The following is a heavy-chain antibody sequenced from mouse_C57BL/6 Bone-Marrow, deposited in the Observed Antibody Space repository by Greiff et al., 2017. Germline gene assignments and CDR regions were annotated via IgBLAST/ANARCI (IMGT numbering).Heavy chain of an antibody. J-gene: IGHJ4*01. CDR1: GYTFTSYW. V-gene: IGHV1-52*01. CDR2: IDPSDSET. D-gene: IGHD2-5*01. CDR3: ARRAYYSNYGYAMDY. Sequence: QVQLQQPGAELVRPGSSVKLSCKASGYTFTSYWMHWVKQRPIQGLEWIGNIDPSDSETHYNQKFKDKATLTVDKSSSTAYMQLSSLTSEESAVYYCARRAYYSNYGYAMDYWGQGTSVTVSS.